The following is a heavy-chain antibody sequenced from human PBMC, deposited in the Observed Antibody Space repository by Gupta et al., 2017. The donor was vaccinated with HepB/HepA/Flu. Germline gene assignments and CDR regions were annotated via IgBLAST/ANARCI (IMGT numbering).Heavy chain of an antibody. CDR1: GFAFDDYA. Sequence: EVQLVESGGGLVQPGRSLRLSCVASGFAFDDYAMPWVRQAPGKGLEWVSGISWNSGSIGYADSVKGRFTISRDNAKNSLYLQMNSLRPEDKALYYCAKGIRMNYYYYIHVWGKGTTVTVSS. CDR3: AKGIRMNYYYYIHV. J-gene: IGHJ6*03. CDR2: ISWNSGSI. V-gene: IGHV3-9*01.